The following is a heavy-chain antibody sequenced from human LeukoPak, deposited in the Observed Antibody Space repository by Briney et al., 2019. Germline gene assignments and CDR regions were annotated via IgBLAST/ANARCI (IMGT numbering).Heavy chain of an antibody. V-gene: IGHV3-23*01. J-gene: IGHJ2*01. Sequence: GGSLRLSCAPCGFTFTSYAMSWARQAPGKGLEWVSAISGSGVTTHYTDSVKARFTISRDNSNNTLYLQMNSLRAEDTAVYYWAKDKAYWFFDLWGRGTLVTVSS. CDR1: GFTFTSYA. CDR3: AKDKAYWFFDL. CDR2: ISGSGVTT.